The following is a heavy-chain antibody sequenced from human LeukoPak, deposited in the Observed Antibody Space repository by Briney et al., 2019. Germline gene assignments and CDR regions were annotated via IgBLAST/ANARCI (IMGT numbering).Heavy chain of an antibody. Sequence: GASVKVSCKASGYTFTSYDINWVRQATGQGLEWMGWINPNRGNTGYAQKFQGRVTMTRNTSISTAYMELSSLRSEDTAVYYCARGPSGCSSTSCYYYYYYMDVWGKGTTVTVSS. CDR3: ARGPSGCSSTSCYYYYYYMDV. V-gene: IGHV1-8*01. D-gene: IGHD2-2*01. CDR2: INPNRGNT. J-gene: IGHJ6*03. CDR1: GYTFTSYD.